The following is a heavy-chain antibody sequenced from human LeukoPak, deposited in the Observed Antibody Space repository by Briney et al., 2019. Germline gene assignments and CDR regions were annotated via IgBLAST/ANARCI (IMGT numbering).Heavy chain of an antibody. D-gene: IGHD5-24*01. J-gene: IGHJ4*02. V-gene: IGHV3-74*01. CDR2: ITSNVSST. CDR3: ARNGYNGAFDY. CDR1: GFTFSNYS. Sequence: PGRSLRLSCAASGFTFSNYSMHSVRQAPGRRLGWVSRITSNVSSTSNADSVKGRFVISRDNAKNTLYLQMNSLRTEDTAVYYCARNGYNGAFDYWGQGTLVTVSS.